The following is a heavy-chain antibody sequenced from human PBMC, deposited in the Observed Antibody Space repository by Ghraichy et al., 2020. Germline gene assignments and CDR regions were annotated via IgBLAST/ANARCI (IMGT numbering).Heavy chain of an antibody. J-gene: IGHJ2*01. CDR1: GFTFSSYA. CDR2: ISGSGGST. D-gene: IGHD2-15*01. V-gene: IGHV3-23*01. CDR3: AKQEGRDITLMMDPVWYFDL. Sequence: GGSLRLSCAASGFTFSSYAMSWVRQAPGKGLEWVSAISGSGGSTYYADSVKGRFTISRDNSKNTLYLQMNSLRAEDTAVYYCAKQEGRDITLMMDPVWYFDLWGRGTLVTVSS.